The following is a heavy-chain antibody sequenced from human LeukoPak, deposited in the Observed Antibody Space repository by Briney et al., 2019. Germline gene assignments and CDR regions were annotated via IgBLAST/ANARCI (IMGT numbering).Heavy chain of an antibody. CDR3: ARGRYYGSGSYSGYYFDY. CDR1: GYTFTSYG. J-gene: IGHJ4*02. D-gene: IGHD3-10*01. CDR2: ISAYNGNT. Sequence: GASVKVSCKASGYTFTSYGISWVRQAPGQGLEWMGWISAYNGNTNYAQKLQGRVTMTTDTSTSTAYMELRSLRSDDTAVYYCARGRYYGSGSYSGYYFDYWGQGTLVTVSS. V-gene: IGHV1-18*01.